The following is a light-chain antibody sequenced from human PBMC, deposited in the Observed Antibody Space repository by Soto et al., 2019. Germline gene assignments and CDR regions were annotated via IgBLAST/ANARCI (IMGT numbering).Light chain of an antibody. CDR3: QQYGSSPRT. CDR1: QSVSSNF. CDR2: GAS. J-gene: IGKJ1*01. Sequence: EIVLTQSPGTLSLSPGERATLSCRASQSVSSNFLAWYQQRPGQAPRLLIYGASSRPIGIPDRFSGSGSGTDFILTLSRLEPEDFAVYYCQQYGSSPRTFGPGTKVEIK. V-gene: IGKV3-20*01.